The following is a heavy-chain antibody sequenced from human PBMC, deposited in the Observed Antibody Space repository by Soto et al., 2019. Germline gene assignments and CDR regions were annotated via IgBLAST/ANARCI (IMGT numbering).Heavy chain of an antibody. D-gene: IGHD2-15*01. J-gene: IGHJ6*02. CDR3: ARDKPCSGGSYYPYYYYYGMSF. Sequence: GASVKVSCKASGGTFSSYAISWVRQAPGQGLEWMGGIIPIFGTANYAQKFQGRVTITADESTSTAYMELSSLRSEDTAVYYCARDKPCSGGSYYPYYYYYGMSFWGQGTTVTGSS. V-gene: IGHV1-69*13. CDR1: GGTFSSYA. CDR2: IIPIFGTA.